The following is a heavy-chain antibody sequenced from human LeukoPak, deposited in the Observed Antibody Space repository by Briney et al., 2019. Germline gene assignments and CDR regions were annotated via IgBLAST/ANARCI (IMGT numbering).Heavy chain of an antibody. CDR3: ARGFTYGFLDY. CDR1: GGSISDYY. V-gene: IGHV4-4*07. Sequence: SETLSLTCTVSGGSISDYYWSWIRQPAGKGLEWIGRIYTSGSTNYNPSLQSRLTMSVDTSKNQFSLKLSSATAADTAVYYCARGFTYGFLDYWGQGTLVTVSS. CDR2: IYTSGST. D-gene: IGHD5-18*01. J-gene: IGHJ4*02.